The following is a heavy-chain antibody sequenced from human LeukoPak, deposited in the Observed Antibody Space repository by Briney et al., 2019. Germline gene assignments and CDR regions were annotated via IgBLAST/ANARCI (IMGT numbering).Heavy chain of an antibody. CDR1: GFTFSSYA. D-gene: IGHD4-17*01. V-gene: IGHV3-23*01. CDR3: ANLGDYWDYFDY. Sequence: GGSLRLSCAASGFTFSSYAMSWVRQAPGKGLEWVSAISGSGGGTYYADSVKGRFTISRDNSKNTLYLQMNSLRAEDTAVYYCANLGDYWDYFDYWGQGTLVTVSS. J-gene: IGHJ4*02. CDR2: ISGSGGGT.